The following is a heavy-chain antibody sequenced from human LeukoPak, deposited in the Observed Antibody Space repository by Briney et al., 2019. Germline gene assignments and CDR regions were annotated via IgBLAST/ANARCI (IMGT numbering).Heavy chain of an antibody. CDR3: AKNNWGSGWYFDL. CDR1: GGSINSYY. Sequence: SETLSLTCTVSGGSINSYYWSWIRQPPGKGLEWIGYIYYSGNTNYNPSLKSRVTISVDTSKNQFSLKLSSVTAADTAVYYCAKNNWGSGWYFDLWGRGTLVTVSS. CDR2: IYYSGNT. V-gene: IGHV4-59*01. J-gene: IGHJ2*01. D-gene: IGHD7-27*01.